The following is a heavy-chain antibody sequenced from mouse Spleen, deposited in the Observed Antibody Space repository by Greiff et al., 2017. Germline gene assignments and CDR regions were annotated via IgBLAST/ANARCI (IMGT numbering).Heavy chain of an antibody. CDR2: ISDGGSYT. Sequence: EVKLMESGGGLVKPGGSLKLSCAASGFTFSSYAMSWVRQTPEKRLEWVATISDGGSYTYYPDNVKGRFTISRDNAKNNLYLQMSHLKSEDTAMYYCARDRLSAMDYWGQGTSVTVSS. V-gene: IGHV5-4*01. CDR3: ARDRLSAMDY. D-gene: IGHD2-3*01. CDR1: GFTFSSYA. J-gene: IGHJ4*01.